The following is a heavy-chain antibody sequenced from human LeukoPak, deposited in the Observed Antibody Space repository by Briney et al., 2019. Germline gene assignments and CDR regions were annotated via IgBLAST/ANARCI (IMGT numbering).Heavy chain of an antibody. CDR3: ARVGAAAGT. V-gene: IGHV4-59*01. CDR2: IYYSGST. CDR1: GGSISSYY. D-gene: IGHD6-13*01. Sequence: SETLSLTCTVSGGSISSYYWSWIRQPPGKGLEWVGYIYYSGSTNYNPSLKSRVTISVDTSKNQFSLKQSSVTAADTAVYYCARVGAAAGTWGQGTLVTVSS. J-gene: IGHJ4*02.